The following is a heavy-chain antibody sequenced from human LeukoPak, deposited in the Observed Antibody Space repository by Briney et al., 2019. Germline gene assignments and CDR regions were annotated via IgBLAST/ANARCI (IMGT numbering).Heavy chain of an antibody. CDR3: ARGLVAAAGTWFDP. CDR1: GGTFSSYA. J-gene: IGHJ5*02. Sequence: GASVKVSCKASGGTFSSYATSWVRQAPGQGLEWMGGIIPIFGTANYAQKFQGRVTITADESTSTAYMELSSLRSEDTAVYYCARGLVAAAGTWFDPWGQGTLVTVSS. D-gene: IGHD6-13*01. CDR2: IIPIFGTA. V-gene: IGHV1-69*01.